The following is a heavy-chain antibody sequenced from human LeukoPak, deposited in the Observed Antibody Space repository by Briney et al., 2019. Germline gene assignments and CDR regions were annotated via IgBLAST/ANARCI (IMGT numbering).Heavy chain of an antibody. CDR2: IIPNSGGT. CDR3: ARDLGCSSTSCYVPNWFDP. J-gene: IGHJ5*02. CDR1: GYTFTGYY. D-gene: IGHD2-2*01. Sequence: SVKLSCKASGYTFTGYYMHWVRQAPGQGIEWMGWIIPNSGGTNYAQKFQGRVTMTRDTSISTAYKELSRLRSDDTAVYYCARDLGCSSTSCYVPNWFDPWGQGTLVTVS. V-gene: IGHV1-2*02.